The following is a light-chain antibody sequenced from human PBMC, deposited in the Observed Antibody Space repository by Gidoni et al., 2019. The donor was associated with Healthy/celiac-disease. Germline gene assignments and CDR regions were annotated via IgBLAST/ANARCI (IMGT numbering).Light chain of an antibody. Sequence: EIVLTQSPATLSLSPGERATLSCRASQSVSSYLAWYQQKPGLIYDASNRATGIPARFSGSGSGTDFTLTISSLEPEDFAVYYCQQRSNWPHTFGQGTKVEIK. J-gene: IGKJ1*01. CDR1: QSVSSY. V-gene: IGKV3-11*01. CDR3: QQRSNWPHT. CDR2: DAS.